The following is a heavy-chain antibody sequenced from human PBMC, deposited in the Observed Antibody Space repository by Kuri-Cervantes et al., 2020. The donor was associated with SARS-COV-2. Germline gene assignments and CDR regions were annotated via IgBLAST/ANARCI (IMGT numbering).Heavy chain of an antibody. CDR2: ISGSGGST. J-gene: IGHJ4*02. V-gene: IGHV3-23*01. CDR3: AKTLRVYSSSPFDY. D-gene: IGHD6-13*01. Sequence: GGSLRLSCAASGFTFSSYAMSWVRQAPGKGLEGVSAISGSGGSTYYADSVKGRFTISRDNSKNTLYLQMNSLRAEDTAVYYCAKTLRVYSSSPFDYWGQGTLVTVSS. CDR1: GFTFSSYA.